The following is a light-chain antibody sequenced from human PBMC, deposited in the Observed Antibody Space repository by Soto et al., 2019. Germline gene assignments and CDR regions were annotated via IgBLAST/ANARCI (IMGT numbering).Light chain of an antibody. CDR1: SADDSSSNF. CDR3: SSYTSGSTLYV. Sequence: QSALTQPASVSGSPGQSITISCTGISADDSSSNFVSWYQQHPGKAPRLMIYAASNRPSGVSHRFSGSRSGNTASLTISGLQAEDEAHYYCSSYTSGSTLYVFGTGTKLTVL. V-gene: IGLV2-14*01. J-gene: IGLJ1*01. CDR2: AAS.